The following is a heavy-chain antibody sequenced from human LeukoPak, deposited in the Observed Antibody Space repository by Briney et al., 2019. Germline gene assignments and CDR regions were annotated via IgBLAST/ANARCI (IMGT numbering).Heavy chain of an antibody. D-gene: IGHD3-22*01. Sequence: PGGSLRLSCAASGFTFSSYWMSWVRQAPGKGLEWVANIKQDGSEKYYVDSVKGRFTISRDNAKNSLYLQMNSLRAEDTAVYYCARDRHYDSSVFNPWGQGTLVTVSS. CDR1: GFTFSSYW. CDR2: IKQDGSEK. J-gene: IGHJ5*02. V-gene: IGHV3-7*01. CDR3: ARDRHYDSSVFNP.